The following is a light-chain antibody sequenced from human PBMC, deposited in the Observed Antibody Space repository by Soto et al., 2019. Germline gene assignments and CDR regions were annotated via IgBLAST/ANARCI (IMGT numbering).Light chain of an antibody. V-gene: IGKV3-20*01. J-gene: IGKJ4*01. CDR3: QQYGADPLT. CDR2: GVS. CDR1: QSVRSNY. Sequence: EIVLTQSPGTLSLSPGERATLSCRASQSVRSNYLAWYQQTPGLAPRLLIVGVSNRATCLPDGLSGSGAGTDVTLTISSLEPEDVAVDYCQQYGADPLTFGGGTKVDIK.